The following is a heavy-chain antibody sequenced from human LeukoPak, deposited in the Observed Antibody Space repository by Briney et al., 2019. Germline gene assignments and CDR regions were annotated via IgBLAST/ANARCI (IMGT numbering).Heavy chain of an antibody. D-gene: IGHD1-1*01. CDR3: ARTSTGTRGGYDV. CDR2: INPNSGNT. Sequence: PVASVKVSCKASGYTFTSYDINWVRQASGQGLEWMGWINPNSGNTGFTQKFQGRVTVTRSTSISTAYMELSSLTSDDTAVYYCARTSTGTRGGYDVWGQGTLVTVSS. CDR1: GYTFTSYD. V-gene: IGHV1-8*01. J-gene: IGHJ4*02.